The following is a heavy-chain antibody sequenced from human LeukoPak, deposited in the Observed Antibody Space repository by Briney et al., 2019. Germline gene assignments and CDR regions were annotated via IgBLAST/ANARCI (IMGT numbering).Heavy chain of an antibody. CDR2: IYHSGST. CDR3: ARCSDCSSTSCYSGDYYGMDV. V-gene: IGHV4-4*02. Sequence: SGTLSLTCAVSGGSISSSNWWSWVRQPPGKGLEWIGEIYHSGSTNYNPSLKSRVTISVDKSKNQFSLKLSSVTAADTAVYYCARCSDCSSTSCYSGDYYGMDVWGKGTTVTVSS. CDR1: GGSISSSNW. D-gene: IGHD2-2*01. J-gene: IGHJ6*04.